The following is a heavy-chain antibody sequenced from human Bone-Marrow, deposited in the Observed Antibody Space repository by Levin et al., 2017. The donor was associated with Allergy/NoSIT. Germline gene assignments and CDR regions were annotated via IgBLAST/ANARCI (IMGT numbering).Heavy chain of an antibody. CDR3: ARGIIGDVRVAHKEASDI. D-gene: IGHD2-8*02. CDR1: GFTFRIYS. CDR2: ISSSGSDM. Sequence: SGGSLRLSCTVSGFTFRIYSINWVRQAPGKGLEWVSSISSSGSDMYYVDSVKGRFTISRDNAKNSLTLQMNSLRAEDTAVYYCARGIIGDVRVAHKEASDIWGQGTMVSVSS. J-gene: IGHJ3*02. V-gene: IGHV3-21*01.